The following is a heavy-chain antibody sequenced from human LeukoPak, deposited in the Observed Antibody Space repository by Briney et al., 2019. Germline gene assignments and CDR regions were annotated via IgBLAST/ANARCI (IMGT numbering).Heavy chain of an antibody. Sequence: PGGSLRLSCAASGFTFSSYGMHWVRQAPGKGLEWVAVISYDGSNKYYADSVKGRFTISRDNSKNTLYLQMNSLRAEDTAVYYCARDIQLWLHTSYYYYGMDVWGQGTTVTVSS. CDR3: ARDIQLWLHTSYYYYGMDV. CDR1: GFTFSSYG. D-gene: IGHD5-18*01. V-gene: IGHV3-30*03. CDR2: ISYDGSNK. J-gene: IGHJ6*02.